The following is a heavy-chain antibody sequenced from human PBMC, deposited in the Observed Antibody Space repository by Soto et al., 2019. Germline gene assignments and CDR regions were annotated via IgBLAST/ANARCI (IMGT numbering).Heavy chain of an antibody. CDR1: GGSISSDGYY. V-gene: IGHV4-31*03. J-gene: IGHJ5*02. D-gene: IGHD6-6*01. Sequence: PSETLSLTCTVSGGSISSDGYYWSWIRQHPGKGLEWIGYIYYSGSTYYNPSLKSRVTISVDTSKNQFSLKLSSVTAADTAVYYCARDASGSSSSYWFDPWGQGTLVTVSS. CDR2: IYYSGST. CDR3: ARDASGSSSSYWFDP.